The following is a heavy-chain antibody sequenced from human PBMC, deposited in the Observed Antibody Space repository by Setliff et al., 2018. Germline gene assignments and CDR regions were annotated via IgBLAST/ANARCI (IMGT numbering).Heavy chain of an antibody. D-gene: IGHD4-4*01. CDR3: ARVSEQYLAFDY. CDR2: INPNSGGT. CDR1: GYTFTDYY. Sequence: ASVKVSCKASGYTFTDYYIHWVRQAPGQGLEWMGWINPNSGGTNYAQKFQGRVTMTWDTSITTAYMDLGRLMSHDTAVYFCARVSEQYLAFDYWGQGTLVTVSS. J-gene: IGHJ4*02. V-gene: IGHV1-2*02.